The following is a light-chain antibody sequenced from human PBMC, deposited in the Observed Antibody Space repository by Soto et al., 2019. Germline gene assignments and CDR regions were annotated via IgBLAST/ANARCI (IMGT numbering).Light chain of an antibody. CDR2: VAS. V-gene: IGKV1-39*01. J-gene: IGKJ1*01. CDR3: QQTYSTPPWT. CDR1: HSISRY. Sequence: DIQMTQSPSSLSASVGDRVTITCRASHSISRYLNWYQQKPGEAPKLLIYVASSLQSGVPSRFSGSGSGTDFTLTISSLQPEDFATYYCQQTYSTPPWTFGQGTKVAVK.